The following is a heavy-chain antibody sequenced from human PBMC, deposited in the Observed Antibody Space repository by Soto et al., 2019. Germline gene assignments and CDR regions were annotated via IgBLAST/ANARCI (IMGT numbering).Heavy chain of an antibody. CDR3: ARGGPYCSGGSCYPGYYYYGMDV. CDR2: INHSGST. CDR1: GGSFSGYY. D-gene: IGHD2-15*01. Sequence: PSETLSLTCAVYGGSFSGYYWSWIRQPPGKGLEWIGEINHSGSTNYNPSLKSRVTISVDTSKNQFSLKLSSVTAADTAVYYCARGGPYCSGGSCYPGYYYYGMDVWGQGTTVTVSS. J-gene: IGHJ6*02. V-gene: IGHV4-34*01.